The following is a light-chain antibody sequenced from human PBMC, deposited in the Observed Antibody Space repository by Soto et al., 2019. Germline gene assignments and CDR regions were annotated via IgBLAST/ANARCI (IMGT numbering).Light chain of an antibody. J-gene: IGKJ5*01. V-gene: IGKV1-27*01. CDR3: QKYSSVIT. CDR1: QGISNF. CDR2: AAS. Sequence: DIPMTQSPSSLSASVGDRVTFTCRASQGISNFLAWYQQKPGKVPKLLISAASTLQSGVPSRFSGSGSGTDFTLTITSLQPEDVATYYCQKYSSVITFGQGTRLEIK.